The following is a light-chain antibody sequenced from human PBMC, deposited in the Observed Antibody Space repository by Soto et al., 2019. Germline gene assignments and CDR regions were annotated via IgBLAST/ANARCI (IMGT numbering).Light chain of an antibody. V-gene: IGLV2-14*01. CDR3: SSYTSSCTLARVV. CDR2: DVS. CDR1: SSDVGGYNY. J-gene: IGLJ2*01. Sequence: QSALTQPASVSGSPGQSITISCTGTSSDVGGYNYVSWYQQHPGKAPKLMIYDVSNRPSGVSNRFSGSKSGNTASLTISGLQAENEAHYYCSSYTSSCTLARVVFGGGTKLTVL.